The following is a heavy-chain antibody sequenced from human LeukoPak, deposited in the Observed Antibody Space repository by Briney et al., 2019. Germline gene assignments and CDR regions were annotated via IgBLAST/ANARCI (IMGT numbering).Heavy chain of an antibody. V-gene: IGHV3-74*03. J-gene: IGHJ1*01. D-gene: IGHD2-21*02. Sequence: GFLRLSCAASGFTFSSYWMHWVRQAPGKGLVWVPRTSTDGTYTEYADSVKGRFTISRDNAKDTLYLQVNSLRAEDTAVYYCAITVDCRATTDCYSYFHHWGQGTLVTVSS. CDR3: AITVDCRATTDCYSYFHH. CDR2: TSTDGTYT. CDR1: GFTFSSYW.